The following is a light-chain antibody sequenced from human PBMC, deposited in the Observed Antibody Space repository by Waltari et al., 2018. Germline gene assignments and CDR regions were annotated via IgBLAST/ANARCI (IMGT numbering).Light chain of an antibody. CDR3: QQLHTYPLT. CDR1: QDIAGY. Sequence: IQLTQSPSSLSASVGDRVNITCRASQDIAGYLAWYQQKPGKAPNLLIYVSSTLQSGVPSRFSGSGSGTVFTLTISSLQPEDFATYYCQQLHTYPLTFGGGTTVDI. V-gene: IGKV1-9*01. CDR2: VSS. J-gene: IGKJ4*01.